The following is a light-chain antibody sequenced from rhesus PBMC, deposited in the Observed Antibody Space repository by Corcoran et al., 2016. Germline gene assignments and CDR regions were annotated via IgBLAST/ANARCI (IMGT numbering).Light chain of an antibody. J-gene: IGKJ4*01. CDR2: GES. CDR1: QSVSSY. Sequence: EIVMTQSPATLSLSPGERATLSCRASQSVSSYVAWYQQKPEQAPRLLIYGESSRASGIPDRFSGSGSGTDFTLTISSLEPEDFAVYYCQQYSNWPLTFGGGTKVEIK. V-gene: IGKV3S9*01. CDR3: QQYSNWPLT.